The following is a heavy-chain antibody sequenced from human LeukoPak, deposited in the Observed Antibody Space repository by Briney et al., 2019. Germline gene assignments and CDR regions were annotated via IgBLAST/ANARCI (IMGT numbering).Heavy chain of an antibody. V-gene: IGHV1-69*13. CDR1: GGTFSSYA. D-gene: IGHD2-2*03. Sequence: ASVKVSCKASGGTFSSYAISWVRQAPGQGLEWMGGIIPIFGTANYAQKFQGRVTITADESTSTAYMELSRLRSDDTAVYYCVRALDIVVVPAAMYAFDIWGQGTMVTVSS. CDR3: VRALDIVVVPAAMYAFDI. J-gene: IGHJ3*02. CDR2: IIPIFGTA.